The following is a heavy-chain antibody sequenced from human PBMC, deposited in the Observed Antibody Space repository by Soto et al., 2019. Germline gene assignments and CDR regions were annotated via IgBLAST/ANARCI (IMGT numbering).Heavy chain of an antibody. CDR2: ISTYNVDT. CDR1: GYTFTSYG. D-gene: IGHD5-18*01. V-gene: IGHV1-18*01. CDR3: ARGGFAYGYLDF. Sequence: QVHLVQSGAEVKKPGASLKVSCKSSGYTFTSYGIVWVRQAPGQGLDWMGWISTYNVDTKYAQKFKGRVTMSTDTSTTTAYMELTSLTSDDTAMYYCARGGFAYGYLDFWGQGTLATVSS. J-gene: IGHJ4*02.